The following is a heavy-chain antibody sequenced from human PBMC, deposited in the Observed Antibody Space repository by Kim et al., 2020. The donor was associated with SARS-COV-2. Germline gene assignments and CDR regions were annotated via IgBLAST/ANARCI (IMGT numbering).Heavy chain of an antibody. CDR1: GYSISSGYY. Sequence: SETLSLTCTVSGYSISSGYYWGWIRQPPGKGVEWIGSIYHSGSTYYKPSLKSRVTISVDTSKNQFSLKLSSVTAADTAVYYCARSIVNYYDSSGDAFDIWGQGTMVTVSS. D-gene: IGHD3-22*01. CDR3: ARSIVNYYDSSGDAFDI. CDR2: IYHSGST. V-gene: IGHV4-38-2*02. J-gene: IGHJ3*02.